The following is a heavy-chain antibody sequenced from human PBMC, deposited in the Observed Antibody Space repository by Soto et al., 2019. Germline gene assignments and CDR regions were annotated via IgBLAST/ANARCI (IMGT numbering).Heavy chain of an antibody. CDR3: AKEERTYGPRSPSDY. J-gene: IGHJ4*02. V-gene: IGHV3-30*18. CDR2: LSYDGSRK. Sequence: GGSLRLSCAASGFTFSSYAMSWVRQAPGKGLEWVAVLSYDGSRKYYADSVKGRFTISRDNSKNTLYLQMNSLRVEDTGVYYCAKEERTYGPRSPSDYWGQGTLVTVSS. D-gene: IGHD1-7*01. CDR1: GFTFSSYA.